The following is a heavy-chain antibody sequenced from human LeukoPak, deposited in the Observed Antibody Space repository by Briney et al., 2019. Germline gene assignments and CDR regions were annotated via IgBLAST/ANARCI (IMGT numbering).Heavy chain of an antibody. V-gene: IGHV3-23*01. CDR2: ISGSGDST. Sequence: PGGSLRLSCAASGFTFSSYGMSWVRQAPGKGLEWVSSISGSGDSTYYADSVKGRFTISRDNSKNTLYLQMNSLRAEDTAVYYCAKDYSSGYYYDYWGQGTLVTVSS. CDR1: GFTFSSYG. CDR3: AKDYSSGYYYDY. J-gene: IGHJ4*02. D-gene: IGHD3-22*01.